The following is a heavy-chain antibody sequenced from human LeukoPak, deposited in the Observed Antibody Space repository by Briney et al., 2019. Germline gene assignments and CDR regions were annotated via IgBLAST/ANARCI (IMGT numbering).Heavy chain of an antibody. V-gene: IGHV3-11*01. CDR3: ARAGMGPYYYYGMDV. D-gene: IGHD5-18*01. Sequence: GGSLRLSCAASGFTFSDHYMSWLRQAPGKGLEWVSYISSSGGTIYYADSVKGRFTISRDNAKNSLYLQMNSLRAEDTAVYYCARAGMGPYYYYGMDVWGQGTTVTVSS. J-gene: IGHJ6*02. CDR2: ISSSGGTI. CDR1: GFTFSDHY.